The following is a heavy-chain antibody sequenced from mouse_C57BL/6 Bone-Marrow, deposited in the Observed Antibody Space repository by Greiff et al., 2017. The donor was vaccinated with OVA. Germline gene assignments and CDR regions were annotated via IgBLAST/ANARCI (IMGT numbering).Heavy chain of an antibody. J-gene: IGHJ2*01. CDR2: ISYSGST. CDR3: ARERLGRGFDY. CDR1: GYSITSDY. Sequence: EVQLQQSGPGLAKPSQTLSLTCSVTGYSITSDYWNWLRKFPGNKLEYMGYISYSGSTYYNPSLKSRISITRDTSKNQYYLQLNSVTTEDTATYYCARERLGRGFDYWGQGTTLTVSS. D-gene: IGHD4-1*01. V-gene: IGHV3-8*01.